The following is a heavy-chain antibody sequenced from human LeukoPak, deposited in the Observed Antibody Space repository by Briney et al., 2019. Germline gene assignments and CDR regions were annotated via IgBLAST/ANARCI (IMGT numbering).Heavy chain of an antibody. Sequence: GGSLRLSCAASGFTVSRNYMSWVRQAPGKGLEWVSVIYSGGSTYYADSVKGRFTISRDNSKNTLYLQMNSLRAEDTAVYYCAREGITMVRGFDYWGQGTLVTVSS. CDR2: IYSGGST. CDR3: AREGITMVRGFDY. CDR1: GFTVSRNY. D-gene: IGHD3-10*01. V-gene: IGHV3-66*01. J-gene: IGHJ4*02.